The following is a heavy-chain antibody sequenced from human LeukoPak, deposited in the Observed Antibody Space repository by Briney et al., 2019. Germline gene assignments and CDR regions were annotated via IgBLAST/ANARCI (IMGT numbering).Heavy chain of an antibody. Sequence: GGSLRPSCAASGFTFSSYGMHWVRQAPGKGLERVAVIWYDGSNKYYADSVKGRFTISRDNSKNTLYLQMNSLRAEDTAVYYCARDRRITIFGVVPKDYYYGMDVWGQGTTVTVSS. D-gene: IGHD3-3*01. CDR2: IWYDGSNK. J-gene: IGHJ6*02. CDR3: ARDRRITIFGVVPKDYYYGMDV. CDR1: GFTFSSYG. V-gene: IGHV3-33*01.